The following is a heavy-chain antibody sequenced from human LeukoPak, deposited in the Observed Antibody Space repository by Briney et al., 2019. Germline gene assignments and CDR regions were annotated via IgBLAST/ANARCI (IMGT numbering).Heavy chain of an antibody. D-gene: IGHD6-19*01. Sequence: GGSLRLSCAASGFTFSSYAMSWVRQAPGKGLEWVSAISGSGGSTYYADSVKGRFTISRDNSKNTLYLQMNSLRAKDTAVYYCAKDRAVAGYPNAFDIWGQGTMVTVSS. CDR1: GFTFSSYA. V-gene: IGHV3-23*01. J-gene: IGHJ3*02. CDR3: AKDRAVAGYPNAFDI. CDR2: ISGSGGST.